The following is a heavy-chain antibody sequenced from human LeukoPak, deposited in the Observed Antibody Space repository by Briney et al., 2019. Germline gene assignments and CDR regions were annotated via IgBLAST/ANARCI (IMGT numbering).Heavy chain of an antibody. J-gene: IGHJ4*02. V-gene: IGHV3-23*01. CDR3: AKDFVRYNIQFDY. CDR1: GLSFSIYA. CDR2: ISGGGAGT. D-gene: IGHD1-1*01. Sequence: GGSLRLSCAASGLSFSIYAMNWVRQAPGKGLEWVSSISGGGAGTYYADSVRGRFTISRDNSKNTLYLQMNSLRAEDTALYYCAKDFVRYNIQFDYWGQGALVTVSS.